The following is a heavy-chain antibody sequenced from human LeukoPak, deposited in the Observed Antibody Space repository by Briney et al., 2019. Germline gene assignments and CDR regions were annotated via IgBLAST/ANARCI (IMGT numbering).Heavy chain of an antibody. J-gene: IGHJ4*02. D-gene: IGHD3-22*01. CDR3: AKDGAPYYYDSSGYVDY. Sequence: GGSLRLSCAASGFTFSSYAMSWVRQAPGKGLEWVSAISGSGGSTYYADSVKGRFTISRDNSKNTLYLQMNSLRAEDTAVYYCAKDGAPYYYDSSGYVDYWGQGTLVTVSS. V-gene: IGHV3-23*01. CDR2: ISGSGGST. CDR1: GFTFSSYA.